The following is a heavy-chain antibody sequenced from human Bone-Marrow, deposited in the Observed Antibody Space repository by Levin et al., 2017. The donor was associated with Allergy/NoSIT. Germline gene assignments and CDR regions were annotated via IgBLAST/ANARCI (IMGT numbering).Heavy chain of an antibody. V-gene: IGHV1-58*02. Sequence: ASVKVSCKASGFTFSSSAMQWVRQARGQRLEWIGWIVVGNGNSKYAQKFQQRVTITRDMSTSTAYMELSSLRSDDTAVYYCAATLSQFPYFDYWGQGTLVAVSS. CDR1: GFTFSSSA. J-gene: IGHJ4*02. CDR2: IVVGNGNS. CDR3: AATLSQFPYFDY.